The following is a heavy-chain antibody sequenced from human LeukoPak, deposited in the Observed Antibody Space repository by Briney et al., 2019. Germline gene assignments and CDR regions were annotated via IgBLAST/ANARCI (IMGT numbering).Heavy chain of an antibody. CDR2: INPDSGGT. D-gene: IGHD6-19*01. Sequence: GASVKVSCKASGYTFTSYGISWVRQAPGQGLEWMGWINPDSGGTNYAQKFQDRATMTNDTSISTAYMELSRLRSDDTAVYYCARAVPGTLDPDDWGEGTLVTVSS. CDR1: GYTFTSYG. CDR3: ARAVPGTLDPDD. J-gene: IGHJ4*02. V-gene: IGHV1-2*02.